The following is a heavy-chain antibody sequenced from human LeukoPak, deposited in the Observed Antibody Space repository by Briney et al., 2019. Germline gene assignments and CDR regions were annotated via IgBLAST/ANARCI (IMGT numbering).Heavy chain of an antibody. CDR3: ARVSSSSWSYYYYYYYMDV. Sequence: GASVKVSCKASGYTFTSYGISWVRQAPGQGLEWMGWISAYNGNTNYAQKLQGRVTMTTDTSTSTAYMELRSLRSDDTAVYYCARVSSSSWSYYYYYYYMDVWGKGTTVTISS. D-gene: IGHD6-13*01. CDR2: ISAYNGNT. CDR1: GYTFTSYG. J-gene: IGHJ6*03. V-gene: IGHV1-18*01.